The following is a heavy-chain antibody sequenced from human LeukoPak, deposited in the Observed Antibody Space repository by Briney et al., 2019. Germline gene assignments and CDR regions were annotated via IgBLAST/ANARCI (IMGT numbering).Heavy chain of an antibody. V-gene: IGHV4-34*01. CDR1: GGSLSNYY. D-gene: IGHD3-10*01. J-gene: IGHJ5*02. CDR3: ARGPASGSNFAWFDP. Sequence: SETLSLTCAVYGGSLSNYYWSWIRQPPGKGLEWIGEINHSGSTKCNPSLKSRITTSVDMSKNQFSLKLSSVTAADTAIYYCARGPASGSNFAWFDPWGQGTLVTVSS. CDR2: INHSGST.